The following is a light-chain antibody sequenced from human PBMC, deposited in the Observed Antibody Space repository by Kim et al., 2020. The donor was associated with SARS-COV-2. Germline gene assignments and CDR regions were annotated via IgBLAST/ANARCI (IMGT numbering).Light chain of an antibody. CDR3: AAWDDSLTGWV. J-gene: IGLJ3*02. V-gene: IGLV1-47*01. CDR1: SSNIGSNY. CDR2: KNI. Sequence: ELTQPPSASGTPGQRVTISCSGSSSNIGSNYVYWYQQRPGTAPKLLIYKNIQRPSGVPDRFSGSKSGTSASLAISGLRSEDEADYYCAAWDDSLTGWVFGGGTQLTVL.